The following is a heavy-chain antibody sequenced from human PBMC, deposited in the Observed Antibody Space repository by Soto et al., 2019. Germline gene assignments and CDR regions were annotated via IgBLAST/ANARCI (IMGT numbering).Heavy chain of an antibody. D-gene: IGHD3-3*01. J-gene: IGHJ6*01. V-gene: IGHV1-69*13. CDR3: ASHDFWSGYYQTPGDYYYYGMDV. Sequence: SVKVSCKASGGTFSSYAISWVRQAPGQGLEWMGGIIPIFGTANYAQKFQGRVTITADESTSTAYMELSSLRSEDTAVYYCASHDFWSGYYQTPGDYYYYGMDVWGQGTTVTVSS. CDR2: IIPIFGTA. CDR1: GGTFSSYA.